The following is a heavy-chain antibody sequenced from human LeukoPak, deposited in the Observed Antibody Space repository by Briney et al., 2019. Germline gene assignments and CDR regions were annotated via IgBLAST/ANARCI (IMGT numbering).Heavy chain of an antibody. CDR1: GFTFSSYW. Sequence: GGSLRLSCAASGFTFSSYWMSWVRQAPGKGLVWVSRINTDGSSTNYADFVRGRFTVSRDSAKNTLYLQMNSLRVEDTAVYYCAKVIGWDEPFDLWGHGTLVTVSS. CDR3: AKVIGWDEPFDL. V-gene: IGHV3-74*01. D-gene: IGHD1-26*01. J-gene: IGHJ3*01. CDR2: INTDGSST.